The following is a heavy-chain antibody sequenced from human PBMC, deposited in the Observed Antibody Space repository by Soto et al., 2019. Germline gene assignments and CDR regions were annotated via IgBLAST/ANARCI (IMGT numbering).Heavy chain of an antibody. CDR3: ARGRRSGGRCYLY. Sequence: ASVKVSCKASGYSFTSYDINWVRQATGQGLEWMGWMNPNNGNTDYAQKFQGRVTMTRNSSTITAYMELSSLRSEDTAVYYCARGRRSGGRCYLYWGQGSLVTVSS. CDR1: GYSFTSYD. D-gene: IGHD2-15*01. J-gene: IGHJ4*02. V-gene: IGHV1-8*01. CDR2: MNPNNGNT.